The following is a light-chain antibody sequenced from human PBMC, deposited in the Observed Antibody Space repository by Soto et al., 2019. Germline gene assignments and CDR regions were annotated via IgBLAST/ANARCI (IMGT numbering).Light chain of an antibody. V-gene: IGLV2-23*02. J-gene: IGLJ1*01. Sequence: QSALPQPASVSVSPGQSITISCTGASSDVGTYNLVSWYQQHPGKAPKLMMYEVSKRPSGVSNRFSGSKSGNTASLTISGLQAEDEADYYCCSYAGSNTLYVFGTGTKVTVL. CDR1: SSDVGTYNL. CDR3: CSYAGSNTLYV. CDR2: EVS.